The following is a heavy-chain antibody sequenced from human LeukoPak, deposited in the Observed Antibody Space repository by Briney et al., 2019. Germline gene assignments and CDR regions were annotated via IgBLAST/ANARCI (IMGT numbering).Heavy chain of an antibody. D-gene: IGHD3-22*01. CDR1: GGSFSGYY. V-gene: IGHV4-34*01. CDR3: ARGGYYYEHDAFDI. Sequence: PSETLSLACAVYGGSFSGYYWSWIRQPPGKGLEWIGEINHSGSTNYNPSLKSRVTISVDTSKNQFSLKLSSVTAADTAVYYCARGGYYYEHDAFDIWGQGTMVTVSS. J-gene: IGHJ3*02. CDR2: INHSGST.